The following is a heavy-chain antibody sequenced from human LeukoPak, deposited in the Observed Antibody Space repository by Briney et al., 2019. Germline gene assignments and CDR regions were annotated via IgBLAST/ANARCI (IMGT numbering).Heavy chain of an antibody. CDR1: GYTFTSYG. J-gene: IGHJ4*02. Sequence: SVKVSCKASGYTFTSYGISWVRQAPGQGLGWMGRIIPILGIANYAQKFQGRVTITADRSTSTAYMELSSLRSEDTAVYYCAREEVVVAATMGFDYWGQGTLVTVSS. D-gene: IGHD2-15*01. CDR2: IIPILGIA. V-gene: IGHV1-69*04. CDR3: AREEVVVAATMGFDY.